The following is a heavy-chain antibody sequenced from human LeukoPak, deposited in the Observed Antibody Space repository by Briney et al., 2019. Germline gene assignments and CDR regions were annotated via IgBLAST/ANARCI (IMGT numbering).Heavy chain of an antibody. J-gene: IGHJ4*02. D-gene: IGHD4-17*01. CDR1: GFTFSSYA. Sequence: PGGSLRLSCAASGFTFSSYAMAWVRQAPGKGVEWGSAISSSGDNTYYADSVKGRFTISRDNSKNTLYLQLNSLRAGDTALYYCARERRDFGDPLDYWGQGTLVTVSS. CDR3: ARERRDFGDPLDY. V-gene: IGHV3-23*01. CDR2: ISSSGDNT.